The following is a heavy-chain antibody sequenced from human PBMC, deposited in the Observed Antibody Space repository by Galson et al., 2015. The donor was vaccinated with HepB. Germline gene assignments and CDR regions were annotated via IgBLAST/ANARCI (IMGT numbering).Heavy chain of an antibody. J-gene: IGHJ4*02. D-gene: IGHD3-10*01. CDR2: ISSISSYI. Sequence: SLRLSCAASGFTFSSYSMNWVRQAPGKGLEWVSSISSISSYIYYADSVKGRFTISRDNAKNSLYLQMNSLRAEDTAVYYCARDQITMVRGVITPQCYFDYWGQGTLVTVSS. CDR1: GFTFSSYS. CDR3: ARDQITMVRGVITPQCYFDY. V-gene: IGHV3-21*01.